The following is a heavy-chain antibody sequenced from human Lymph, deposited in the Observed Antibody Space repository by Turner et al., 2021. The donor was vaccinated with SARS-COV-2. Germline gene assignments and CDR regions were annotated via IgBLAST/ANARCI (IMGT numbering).Heavy chain of an antibody. D-gene: IGHD1-26*01. CDR2: MNPNSGNT. V-gene: IGHV1-8*02. CDR1: GYTFTSYD. J-gene: IGHJ6*02. CDR3: ARGRYSGGGMDV. Sequence: QVQLVQSGAEVKKPGASVKVSCKAPGYTFTSYDVNWVRQATGQGLEGMGWMNPNSGNTGYAQKFQGRVTMTRNTSISTAYMELSSLRSEDTAVYYCARGRYSGGGMDVWGQGTTVTVSS.